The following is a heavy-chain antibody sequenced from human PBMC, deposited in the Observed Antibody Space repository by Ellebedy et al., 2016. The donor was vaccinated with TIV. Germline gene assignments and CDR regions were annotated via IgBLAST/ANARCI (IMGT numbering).Heavy chain of an antibody. V-gene: IGHV3-15*01. CDR2: IKSKTDGGTT. CDR3: TTDIEMGTVTI. Sequence: GESLKISCAASGFSFSSYAMSWVRQAPGKGLEWVGRIKSKTDGGTTDYAAPVKGRFTISRDDSKNTLYLQMNSLKTEDTAVYYCTTDIEMGTVTIWGQGTMVTVSS. D-gene: IGHD7-27*01. J-gene: IGHJ3*02. CDR1: GFSFSSYA.